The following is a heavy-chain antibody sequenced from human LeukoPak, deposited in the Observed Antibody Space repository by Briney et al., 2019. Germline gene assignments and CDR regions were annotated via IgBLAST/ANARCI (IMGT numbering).Heavy chain of an antibody. V-gene: IGHV1-3*01. CDR2: IPGDNANT. D-gene: IGHD6-19*01. Sequence: ASVKLSCKTSGYTFTNYAIHWVRQVLGQRLEWIGCIPGDNANTQYSQKFQGRVTFIRDTSASTAYMELSSLTSDDMAIFYCARGGPNSGGWTLDHWGQGTLVSVSS. CDR3: ARGGPNSGGWTLDH. CDR1: GYTFTNYA. J-gene: IGHJ4*02.